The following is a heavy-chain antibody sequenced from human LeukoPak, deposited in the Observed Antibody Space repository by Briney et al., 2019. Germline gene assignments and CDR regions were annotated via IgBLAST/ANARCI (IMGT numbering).Heavy chain of an antibody. CDR2: IKSKTDGGTT. Sequence: GGSLRLSCAASGLTVSSNCVSWVRQAPGKGLEWVGRIKSKTDGGTTDYAAPVKGRFTISRDDSKNTLYLQMNSLKTEDTAVYYCTTAMYSGSRRHFDYWGQGTLVTVSS. V-gene: IGHV3-15*01. CDR1: GLTVSSNC. J-gene: IGHJ4*02. CDR3: TTAMYSGSRRHFDY. D-gene: IGHD1-26*01.